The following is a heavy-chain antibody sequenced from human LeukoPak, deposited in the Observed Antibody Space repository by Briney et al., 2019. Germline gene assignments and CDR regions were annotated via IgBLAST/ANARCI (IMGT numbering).Heavy chain of an antibody. J-gene: IGHJ4*02. Sequence: ASVKVSSKASGGTFSSYAISWVRQAPGQGLEWMGGIIPIFGTANYAQKFQGRVTITADESTSTAYMELSSLRSEDTAVYYCARMLSYYDSSGYSLLDYWGQGTLVTVSS. V-gene: IGHV1-69*13. CDR3: ARMLSYYDSSGYSLLDY. CDR2: IIPIFGTA. D-gene: IGHD3-22*01. CDR1: GGTFSSYA.